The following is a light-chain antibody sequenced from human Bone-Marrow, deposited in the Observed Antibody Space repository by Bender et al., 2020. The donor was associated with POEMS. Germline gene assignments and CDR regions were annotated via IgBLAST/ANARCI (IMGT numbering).Light chain of an antibody. J-gene: IGLJ2*01. V-gene: IGLV6-57*04. Sequence: NFMLTQPHSVSESPGKTVTISCTRSSGSIVSNYVQWYQQRPGSAPTTVIYEDNQRPSGVPDRFSGSIDSSSNSASLTISGLMTEDEADYYCQSYDTSNHVVFGGGTKLTVL. CDR3: QSYDTSNHVV. CDR1: SGSIVSNY. CDR2: EDN.